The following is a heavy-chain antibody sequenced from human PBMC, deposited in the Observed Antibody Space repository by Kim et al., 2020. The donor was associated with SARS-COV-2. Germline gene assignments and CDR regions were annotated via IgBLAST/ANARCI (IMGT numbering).Heavy chain of an antibody. CDR3: ARGLAAAGFDAFDI. J-gene: IGHJ3*02. CDR1: GFNFSSYA. CDR2: ISYEGSNK. Sequence: GGSLRLSCAASGFNFSSYAMHWVRQAPGKGLEWMAVISYEGSNKYYTDSVKGRFTISRDNSKNSLYMQMNSLRAEDTAVYYCARGLAAAGFDAFDIWGQGTTVTSSS. V-gene: IGHV3-30-3*01. D-gene: IGHD6-13*01.